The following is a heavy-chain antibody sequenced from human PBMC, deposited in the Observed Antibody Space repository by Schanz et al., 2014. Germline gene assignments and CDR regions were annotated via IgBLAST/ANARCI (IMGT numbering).Heavy chain of an antibody. D-gene: IGHD3-10*01. Sequence: VQLVESGGGLVQPGGSLRLSCAASGITFSDYAMSWVRQAPGKGLEWVAVISYHGSERYYADSVKGRFTISRDNSKNTLYLQMNSLITEDTAVYFCAKDQLANYRGSGYNWFDPWGQGTLVTVSS. CDR2: ISYHGSER. J-gene: IGHJ5*02. CDR1: GITFSDYA. CDR3: AKDQLANYRGSGYNWFDP. V-gene: IGHV3-30*18.